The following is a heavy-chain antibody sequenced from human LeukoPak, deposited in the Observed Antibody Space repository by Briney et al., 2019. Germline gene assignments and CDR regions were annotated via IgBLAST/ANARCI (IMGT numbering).Heavy chain of an antibody. CDR2: IKRDGSEK. V-gene: IGHV3-7*01. CDR3: ARERSISLGFDL. J-gene: IGHJ2*01. D-gene: IGHD3-3*02. CDR1: GVTFCSDW. Sequence: RGSLRLSSAASGVTFCSDWMSSGLRAPRERREWVANIKRDGSEKYYVDAVKGRFTISRDNAKNSLYLQMNSLRAEDTAVYYCARERSISLGFDLWGRGTLVTVSS.